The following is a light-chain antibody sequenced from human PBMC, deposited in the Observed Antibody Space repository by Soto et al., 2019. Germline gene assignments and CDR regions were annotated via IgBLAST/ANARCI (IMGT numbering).Light chain of an antibody. J-gene: IGKJ4*01. V-gene: IGKV3-20*01. CDR2: AAS. CDR3: QQYGYSAT. Sequence: EIVLTQSPGTLSLSPGERATLSCRASQSVTSSYLAWYQQKPGQAPRLLIYAASSRATGIPDRFSGSGSGTDFTLTISRPEPEDFAVYYCQQYGYSATFGGGTKVDIK. CDR1: QSVTSSY.